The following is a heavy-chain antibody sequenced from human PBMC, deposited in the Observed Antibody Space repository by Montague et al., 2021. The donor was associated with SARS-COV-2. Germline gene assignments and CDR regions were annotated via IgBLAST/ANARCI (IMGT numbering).Heavy chain of an antibody. CDR3: ARENYDILTGTTLGLDY. D-gene: IGHD3-9*01. V-gene: IGHV2-70*04. CDR1: GFSLSTSGMR. Sequence: PALVKPTQTLTLTCTFSGFSLSTSGMRASWIRQPPGKAQEWLARSDWDDDKFYSTSLKTRLTISKDTSKNQGVLTMTNMDPVDTATYYCARENYDILTGTTLGLDYWGQGTLVTVSS. J-gene: IGHJ4*02. CDR2: SDWDDDK.